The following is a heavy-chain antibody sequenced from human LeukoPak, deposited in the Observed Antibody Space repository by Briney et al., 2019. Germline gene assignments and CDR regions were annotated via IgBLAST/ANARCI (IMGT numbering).Heavy chain of an antibody. V-gene: IGHV1-58*01. D-gene: IGHD3-16*01. J-gene: IGHJ4*02. CDR2: IVAGSGNT. CDR1: GFTFTSSA. Sequence: ASVKVSCKASGFTFTSSAVQWVRQARGQCLEWIGWIVAGSGNTNYAQKFQERVTITRDMSTSTAYMELSSLRSEDTAVYYRAAGGDYVLDYWGQGTLVTVSS. CDR3: AAGGDYVLDY.